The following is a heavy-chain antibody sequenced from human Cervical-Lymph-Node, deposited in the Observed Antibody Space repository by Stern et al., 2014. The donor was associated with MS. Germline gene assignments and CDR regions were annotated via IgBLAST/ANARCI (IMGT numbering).Heavy chain of an antibody. V-gene: IGHV3-21*01. D-gene: IGHD5-18*01. Sequence: VQLEESGGGLVKPGGSLRLSCAASGFDFSAYSINWVRQAPGKGLEWLSSISRSSTYIYYADSVKGRFTISRDNAKNSVYLQMNSLRAEDTAVYYCARPIQRDAFDVWGQGTMVTVSS. J-gene: IGHJ3*01. CDR3: ARPIQRDAFDV. CDR2: ISRSSTYI. CDR1: GFDFSAYS.